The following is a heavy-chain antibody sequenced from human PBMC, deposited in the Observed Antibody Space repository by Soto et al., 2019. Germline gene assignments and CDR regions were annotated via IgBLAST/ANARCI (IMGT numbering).Heavy chain of an antibody. Sequence: ASVKVSCKVSGYTLTELSMHWVRQAPGKGLEWMVGFDPEDGETIYAQKFQGRVTITEDTSTDTAYMELSSLRSEDTAVYYCATGTVKVADLDFDYWGQGTLVTVSS. CDR3: ATGTVKVADLDFDY. J-gene: IGHJ4*02. CDR2: FDPEDGET. CDR1: GYTLTELS. V-gene: IGHV1-24*01. D-gene: IGHD6-19*01.